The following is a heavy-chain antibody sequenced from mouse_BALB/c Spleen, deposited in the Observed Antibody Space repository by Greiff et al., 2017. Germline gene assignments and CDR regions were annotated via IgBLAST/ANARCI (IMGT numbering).Heavy chain of an antibody. CDR3: ARHRGYGNYDQYYFDY. J-gene: IGHJ2*01. CDR1: GFTFSSYG. D-gene: IGHD2-1*01. CDR2: ISSGGSYT. Sequence: EVQGVESGGDLVKPGGSLKLSCAASGFTFSSYGMSWVRQTPDKRLEWVATISSGGSYTYYPDSVKGRFTISRDNAKNTLYLQMSSLKSEDTAMYYCARHRGYGNYDQYYFDYWGQGTTLTVSS. V-gene: IGHV5-6*01.